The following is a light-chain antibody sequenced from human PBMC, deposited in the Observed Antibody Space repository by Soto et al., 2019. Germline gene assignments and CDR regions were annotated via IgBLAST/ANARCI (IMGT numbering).Light chain of an antibody. CDR3: KQVNSYPIT. CDR2: IAY. J-gene: IGKJ5*01. CDR1: QGVRNY. V-gene: IGKV1-9*01. Sequence: IQVKQSAASVSVSVGDRVTITCRASQGVRNYLAWYQQKPGRAPKLMIYIAYTLQSGVPSRFSGSYSGTEFTLTITRLQPEDPATYYCKQVNSYPITFGQGTRLEIK.